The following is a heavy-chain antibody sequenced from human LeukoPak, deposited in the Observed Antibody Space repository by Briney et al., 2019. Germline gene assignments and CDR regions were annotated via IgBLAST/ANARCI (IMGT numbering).Heavy chain of an antibody. CDR1: GFTFSSYA. CDR3: ARDLIVGYFDY. CDR2: ISYDGSNK. J-gene: IGHJ4*02. Sequence: GRSLRLSCAASGFTFSSYAMHWVRQAPGKGLEWVAVISYDGSNKYYAGSVKGRFTISRDNSKNTLYLQMNSLRAEDTAVYYCARDLIVGYFDYWGQGTLVTVSS. D-gene: IGHD1-26*01. V-gene: IGHV3-30-3*01.